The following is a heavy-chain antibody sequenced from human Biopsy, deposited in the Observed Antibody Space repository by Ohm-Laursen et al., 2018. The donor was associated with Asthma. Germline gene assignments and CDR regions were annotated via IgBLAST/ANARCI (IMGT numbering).Heavy chain of an antibody. CDR3: ARHDHRWDTYADF. Sequence: SDTLSLTWTVSGASITSSAYYWGWIRQPPGKGLEWIGSMYYGETTYYSPSLKSRVTISVDTSKNQFSLTLSSVTAADTAVYYCARHDHRWDTYADFWGQGTLVTVSS. CDR2: MYYGETT. V-gene: IGHV4-39*01. J-gene: IGHJ4*02. CDR1: GASITSSAYY. D-gene: IGHD2-2*01.